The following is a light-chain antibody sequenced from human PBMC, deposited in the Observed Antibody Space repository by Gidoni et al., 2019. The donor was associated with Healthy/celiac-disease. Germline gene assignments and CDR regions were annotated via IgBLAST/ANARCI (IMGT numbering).Light chain of an antibody. CDR2: SNN. J-gene: IGLJ2*01. CDR3: AAWDDSLNVV. V-gene: IGLV1-44*01. CDR1: SSNIGSNT. Sequence: QSVLTQPPSASGTPGQRVTISCSGSSSNIGSNTVNWYQQLQGTAPKLLIYSNNQRPSWVPDRFSGSKSGTSASLAISGLQSEDEADYYCAAWDDSLNVVFGGGTKLTVL.